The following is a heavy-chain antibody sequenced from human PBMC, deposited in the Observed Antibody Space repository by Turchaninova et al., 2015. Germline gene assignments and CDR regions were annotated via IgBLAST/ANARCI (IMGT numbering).Heavy chain of an antibody. V-gene: IGHV3-33*01. J-gene: IGHJ4*02. D-gene: IGHD1-1*01. CDR1: GFPFRSYG. Sequence: QVQLVESGGGVVRPGRALRLDGAASGFPFRSYGMHWVLQAPGKGLEWVAVIWHDGSSTYYADSVKVRFTISRDNSENTLFLQMNNLRDEDTAVYYCARVSTTDYFDNWGRGTLVTVSS. CDR3: ARVSTTDYFDN. CDR2: IWHDGSST.